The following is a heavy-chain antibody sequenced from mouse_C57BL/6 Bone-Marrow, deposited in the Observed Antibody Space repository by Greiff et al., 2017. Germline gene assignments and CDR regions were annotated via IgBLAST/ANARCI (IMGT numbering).Heavy chain of an antibody. J-gene: IGHJ3*01. V-gene: IGHV1-72*01. CDR2: IDPNSGGT. Sequence: QVQLQQPGAELVKPGASVKMSCKASGYTFTSYWLHWVKQRPGRGLEWMGRIDPNSGGTKYNEKFKSKATLTVDKPSSTAYMQLSSLTSEDSAVYYCARIGIDAYWGQGTLVTVSA. CDR3: ARIGIDAY. CDR1: GYTFTSYW.